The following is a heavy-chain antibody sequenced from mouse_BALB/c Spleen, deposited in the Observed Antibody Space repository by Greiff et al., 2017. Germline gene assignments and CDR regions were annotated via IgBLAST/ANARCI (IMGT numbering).Heavy chain of an antibody. CDR3: ARWNDGYYAMDY. D-gene: IGHD2-3*01. CDR2: IHPSDGET. V-gene: IGHV1-61*01. J-gene: IGHJ4*01. Sequence: QVQLQQPGAELVRPGASVKLSCKASGYSFTSYWMNWVKQRSGQGLEWIGMIHPSDGETRLNQKFKDKATLTLDKSSSTAYMQLSSPTSEDSAVYYCARWNDGYYAMDYWGQGTSVTVSS. CDR1: GYSFTSYW.